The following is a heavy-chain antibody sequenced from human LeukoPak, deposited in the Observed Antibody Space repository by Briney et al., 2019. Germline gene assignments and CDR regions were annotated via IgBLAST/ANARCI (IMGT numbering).Heavy chain of an antibody. CDR3: AREGGFYRPLDY. CDR2: VHLDGRT. V-gene: IGHV4-4*02. CDR1: GGSVSSTNW. J-gene: IGHJ4*02. D-gene: IGHD6-25*01. Sequence: KTSETLSLTCGVSGGSVSSTNWWTWIRQPPGKGLEWIGEVHLDGRTNFNPSLKSRLTMSVDLSENHVSLKLTFVTAADTAVYYCAREGGFYRPLDYSGQGTLVTVSS.